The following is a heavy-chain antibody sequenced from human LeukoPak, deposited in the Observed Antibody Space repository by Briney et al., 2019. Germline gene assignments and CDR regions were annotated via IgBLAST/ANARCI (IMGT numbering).Heavy chain of an antibody. Sequence: GGSLRLSCAASGFTFSTYAMHWVRQAPGRGLEWVAVTSYDGSNKYYADSVKGRFTISRDNSKNTLYLQMNSLRAEDTAVYYCASPYSGTYSYFDYWGQGTLVTVSS. J-gene: IGHJ4*02. D-gene: IGHD1-26*01. CDR3: ASPYSGTYSYFDY. V-gene: IGHV3-30-3*01. CDR1: GFTFSTYA. CDR2: TSYDGSNK.